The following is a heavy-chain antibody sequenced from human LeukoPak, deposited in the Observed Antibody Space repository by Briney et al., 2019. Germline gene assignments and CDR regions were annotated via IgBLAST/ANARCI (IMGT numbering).Heavy chain of an antibody. CDR3: ARGTYYYGLNWFDP. CDR2: IWYDGSNK. J-gene: IGHJ5*02. V-gene: IGHV3-33*01. Sequence: GRSLRLSCAAYGFTFSSYGMHWVRQAPGKGLEWVAVIWYDGSNKYYADSVKGRFTISRDNSKNTLYLQMNSLRAEDTAVYYCARGTYYYGLNWFDPWGQGTLVTVSS. D-gene: IGHD3-10*01. CDR1: GFTFSSYG.